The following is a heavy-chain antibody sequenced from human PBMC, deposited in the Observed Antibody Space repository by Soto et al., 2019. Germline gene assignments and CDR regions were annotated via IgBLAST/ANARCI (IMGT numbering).Heavy chain of an antibody. J-gene: IGHJ4*02. D-gene: IGHD3-9*01. CDR1: GGAFSSYS. CDR2: IIPIFGTA. Sequence: QVQLVQSGAEVKKPGSSVKVSCKASGGAFSSYSITWVRQAPGQGLEWMGGIIPIFGTADYAQKFQGRVTITADKFTGTAYMELNSLKSDDTAMYFCASLTRKYFFESRGQGTLVTVSS. V-gene: IGHV1-69*06. CDR3: ASLTRKYFFES.